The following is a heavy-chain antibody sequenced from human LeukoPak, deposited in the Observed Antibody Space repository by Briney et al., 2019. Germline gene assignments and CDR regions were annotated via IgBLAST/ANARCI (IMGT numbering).Heavy chain of an antibody. D-gene: IGHD5-18*01. V-gene: IGHV3-23*01. CDR1: GFTFSSYA. Sequence: GGSLRLSCAASGFTFSSYARTWVRQALGKGLEGVFAISGSGGSTYYADSVKGRFTISRDNSKNTLYLQMNSLRGEDTAAYYCAKDREYSYGLGAFESWGQGTMVTVSS. J-gene: IGHJ3*02. CDR2: ISGSGGST. CDR3: AKDREYSYGLGAFES.